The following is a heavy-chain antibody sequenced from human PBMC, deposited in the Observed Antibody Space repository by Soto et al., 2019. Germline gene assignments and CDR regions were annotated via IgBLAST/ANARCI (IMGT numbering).Heavy chain of an antibody. Sequence: GGSLRLSCASSRFKFSSYCMKWVRHSPGKGLEWVSGISVIWTYAHYAASLRGPFTISRDNYKITMYLQMNSLRAADTVVYYCAKGGAVKLPRENWFDPWGQGVLVTVSS. J-gene: IGHJ5*02. D-gene: IGHD2-15*01. V-gene: IGHV3-23*01. CDR3: AKGGAVKLPRENWFDP. CDR1: RFKFSSYC. CDR2: ISVIWTYA.